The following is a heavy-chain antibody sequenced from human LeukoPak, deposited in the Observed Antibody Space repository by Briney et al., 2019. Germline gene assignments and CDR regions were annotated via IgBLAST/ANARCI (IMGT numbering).Heavy chain of an antibody. Sequence: SETLSLTCTVSGGSISSYYWSWIRQPPGKGLEWIASMYHSGTHFYNPSLKSRITISVDMSQNQFSLKLTSVTAADTAVYYCAKTMSSTWQDAFDIWGQGTVVTVSS. J-gene: IGHJ3*02. CDR1: GGSISSYY. V-gene: IGHV4-59*04. D-gene: IGHD6-13*01. CDR2: MYHSGTH. CDR3: AKTMSSTWQDAFDI.